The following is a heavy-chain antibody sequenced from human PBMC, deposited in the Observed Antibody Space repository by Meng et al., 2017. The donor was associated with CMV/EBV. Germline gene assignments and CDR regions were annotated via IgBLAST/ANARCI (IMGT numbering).Heavy chain of an antibody. Sequence: SVKVSCKASGGTFSSYTISWVRQAPGQGLEWMGRIIPILCIANYAQKFQRRVTITADKSTSTAYMELRSLKSEDTAVYYCARGDSFWSGYYWGQGTLVTVSS. V-gene: IGHV1-69*02. D-gene: IGHD3-3*01. CDR2: IIPILCIA. CDR1: GGTFSSYT. J-gene: IGHJ4*02. CDR3: ARGDSFWSGYY.